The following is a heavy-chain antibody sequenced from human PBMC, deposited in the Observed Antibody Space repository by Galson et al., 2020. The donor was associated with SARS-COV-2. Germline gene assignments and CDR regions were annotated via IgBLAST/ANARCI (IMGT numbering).Heavy chain of an antibody. CDR1: GFTFSSYA. Sequence: GGSLRLSCAASGFTFSSYAMHWVRQAPGKGLEWVAVISYDGSNKYYADSVKGRFTISRDNSKNTLYLQMNSLRAEDTAVYYCARPASGSYSSWFDPWGQGTLVTVSS. CDR3: ARPASGSYSSWFDP. D-gene: IGHD1-26*01. J-gene: IGHJ5*02. CDR2: ISYDGSNK. V-gene: IGHV3-30*04.